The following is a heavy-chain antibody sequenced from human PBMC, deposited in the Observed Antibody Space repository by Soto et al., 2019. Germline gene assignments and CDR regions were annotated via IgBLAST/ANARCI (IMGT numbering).Heavy chain of an antibody. CDR1: GDISPRYG. J-gene: IGHJ4*02. Sequence: QVQLVQSGPEVKKPGALVKVSCKASGDISPRYGISWVRQAPGQGLEWLGWINSHNGVTNYAQSLQGRVTLTTDSSTGTAYMEVRSLRFDDTAVYYCAGDHGNYVTFDQWGQGTLVTVSS. D-gene: IGHD1-7*01. V-gene: IGHV1-18*01. CDR2: INSHNGVT. CDR3: AGDHGNYVTFDQ.